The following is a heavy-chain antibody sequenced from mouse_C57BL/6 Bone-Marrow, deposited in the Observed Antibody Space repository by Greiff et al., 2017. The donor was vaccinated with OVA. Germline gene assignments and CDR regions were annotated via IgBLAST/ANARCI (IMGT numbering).Heavy chain of an antibody. CDR2: ISDGGSYT. Sequence: EVQVVESGGGLVKPGGSLKLSCAASGFTFSSYAMSWVRQTPEKRLEWVATISDGGSYTYYPDNVKGRFTISRDNAKNNLYLQMSHLKSEDTAMYYCARDRGNDGFDYWGQGTTLTVSS. CDR3: ARDRGNDGFDY. CDR1: GFTFSSYA. D-gene: IGHD2-3*01. V-gene: IGHV5-4*01. J-gene: IGHJ2*01.